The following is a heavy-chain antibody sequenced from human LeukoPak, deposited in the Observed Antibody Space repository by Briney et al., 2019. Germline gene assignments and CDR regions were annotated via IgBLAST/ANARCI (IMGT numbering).Heavy chain of an antibody. CDR2: ISAYNGNT. Sequence: ASVKVSCKASGYTFTSSGISWVRQAPGQGLEWMGWISAYNGNTNYAQKLQGRVTMTTDTSTSTACMELRSLRSDDTAVYYCARDLRDDIVVVPAAPGGYYYGMDVWGQGTTVTVSS. J-gene: IGHJ6*02. V-gene: IGHV1-18*01. CDR1: GYTFTSSG. D-gene: IGHD2-2*01. CDR3: ARDLRDDIVVVPAAPGGYYYGMDV.